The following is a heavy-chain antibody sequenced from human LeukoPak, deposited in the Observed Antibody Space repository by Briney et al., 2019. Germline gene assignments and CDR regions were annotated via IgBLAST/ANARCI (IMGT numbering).Heavy chain of an antibody. CDR1: GFIFSSYG. Sequence: GRSLRLSCAASGFIFSSYGMHWVRQAPGKGLGWVAVMSYDGRNKDYADSVKRRFTISRDNSKNTLYLQMNSLRAEDTAMYYCAKTGARYSYGWSIYDTFDIWGQGTMVSVSS. J-gene: IGHJ3*02. V-gene: IGHV3-30*18. D-gene: IGHD5-18*01. CDR2: MSYDGRNK. CDR3: AKTGARYSYGWSIYDTFDI.